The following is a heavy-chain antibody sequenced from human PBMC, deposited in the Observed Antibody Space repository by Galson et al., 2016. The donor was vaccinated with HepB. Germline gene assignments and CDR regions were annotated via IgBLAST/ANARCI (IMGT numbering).Heavy chain of an antibody. Sequence: SLRLSCAASGFSFSSFWMYWVRQAPGKGLVWVSRLNPDGSTTTYADSVKGRFTISRDNSKNTLYLEMHSLRAEGTAVYYCARDTDSRERSDWWGHGTLVTVSS. V-gene: IGHV3-74*01. CDR2: LNPDGSTT. D-gene: IGHD3-22*01. J-gene: IGHJ4*01. CDR3: ARDTDSRERSDW. CDR1: GFSFSSFW.